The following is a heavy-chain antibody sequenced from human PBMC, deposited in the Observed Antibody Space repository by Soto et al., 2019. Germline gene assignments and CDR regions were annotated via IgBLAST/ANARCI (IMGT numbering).Heavy chain of an antibody. V-gene: IGHV1-18*01. CDR2: ISAYNGNT. Sequence: QVHLVQSGTEVKKPGASVKVSCTASGYTFTSYGISWVRQAPGQGLEWMGWISAYNGNTNYAQKLQGRVTMTRDTSTSTAYMELRSLRSDDTAVYYCARDPDCSGGSCYSSYFDYWGQGTLVTVSS. J-gene: IGHJ4*02. CDR1: GYTFTSYG. D-gene: IGHD2-15*01. CDR3: ARDPDCSGGSCYSSYFDY.